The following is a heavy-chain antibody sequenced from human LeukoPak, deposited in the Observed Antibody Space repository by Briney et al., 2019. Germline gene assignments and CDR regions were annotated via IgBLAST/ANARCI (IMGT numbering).Heavy chain of an antibody. J-gene: IGHJ4*02. V-gene: IGHV4-34*01. Sequence: SETLSLTCAVSGGSLSGYYWTWIRQPPGKGLEWIGEINHSGSTNYNPSLKSRVTISVDTSKNQFSLKLSSVTAADTAVYYCARDVLIYYYDSSGYYYGRGYFDYWGQGTLVTVSS. D-gene: IGHD3-22*01. CDR2: INHSGST. CDR3: ARDVLIYYYDSSGYYYGRGYFDY. CDR1: GGSLSGYY.